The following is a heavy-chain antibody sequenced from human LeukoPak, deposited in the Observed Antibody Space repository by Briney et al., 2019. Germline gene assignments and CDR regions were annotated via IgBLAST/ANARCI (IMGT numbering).Heavy chain of an antibody. J-gene: IGHJ5*02. CDR3: AKGVRSGTYYNCFDP. D-gene: IGHD1-26*01. CDR1: GFTLDDYA. Sequence: GGSLRLSCVASGFTLDDYALHWVRQAPGKGLEWISLISGDGDNTYYADSMKGRFTISRDNSKNSLYLQMSSLRAEDTALYYCAKGVRSGTYYNCFDPWGQGTLVTVSS. CDR2: ISGDGDNT. V-gene: IGHV3-43*02.